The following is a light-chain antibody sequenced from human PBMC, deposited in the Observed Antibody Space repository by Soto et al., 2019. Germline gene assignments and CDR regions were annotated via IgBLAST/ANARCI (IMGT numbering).Light chain of an antibody. CDR3: QEYGSTGGGT. V-gene: IGKV3-20*01. CDR2: DVS. J-gene: IGKJ4*01. CDR1: QSVSSGY. Sequence: EIVLTQSPGTLSLSPGERAALSCRASQSVSSGYLAWYQQKPGQPPRLLIYDVSSRATGIPDRFSGSGSGTHFTLTISSLEAEDSAVYYCQEYGSTGGGTFGGGTKVEIK.